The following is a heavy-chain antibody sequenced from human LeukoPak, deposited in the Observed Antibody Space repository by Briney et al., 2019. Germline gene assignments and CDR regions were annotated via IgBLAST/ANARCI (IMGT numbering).Heavy chain of an antibody. D-gene: IGHD1-26*01. Sequence: ASVKVSCKASGYTFTGYCMHWVRQAPGQGLEWMGRTNPNSGGTNYAQKFQGRVTMTRDTSLSTDYMELSSLTSDDTAVYYCAGGGGSYGDVWGQGTMVTVSS. CDR1: GYTFTGYC. CDR2: TNPNSGGT. CDR3: AGGGGSYGDV. V-gene: IGHV1-2*06. J-gene: IGHJ3*01.